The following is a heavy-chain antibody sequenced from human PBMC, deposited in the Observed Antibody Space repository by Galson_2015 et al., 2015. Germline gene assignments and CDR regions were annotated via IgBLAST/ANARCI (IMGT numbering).Heavy chain of an antibody. V-gene: IGHV1-18*01. Sequence: SVKVSCKASGYTFPSYGISWVRQAPGQGLEWMGWISAYNGDTNYAQKFQDRVTVTTDTSTSTAYMELRSLRSDDTAVYYCARDPYTYGYTLRHYFDYWGQGTLVTASS. CDR3: ARDPYTYGYTLRHYFDY. CDR2: ISAYNGDT. D-gene: IGHD5-18*01. J-gene: IGHJ4*02. CDR1: GYTFPSYG.